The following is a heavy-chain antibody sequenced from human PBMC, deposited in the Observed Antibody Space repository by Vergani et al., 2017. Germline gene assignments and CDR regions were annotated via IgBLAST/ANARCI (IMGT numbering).Heavy chain of an antibody. Sequence: QVQLVQSGAEVKKPGASVKVSCKASGYTFTSYGMHWVRQAPGKGLEWVAVISYDGSNKYYADSVKGRFTNSRDNSKNTLYLHRNSLRAEDTAVYYCAREVSVFDYWGEGTLVTVSS. CDR2: ISYDGSNK. CDR3: AREVSVFDY. V-gene: IGHV3-33*05. CDR1: GYTFTSYG. J-gene: IGHJ4*02. D-gene: IGHD5/OR15-5a*01.